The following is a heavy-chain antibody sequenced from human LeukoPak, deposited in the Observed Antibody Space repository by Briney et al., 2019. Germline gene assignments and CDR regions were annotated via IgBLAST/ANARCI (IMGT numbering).Heavy chain of an antibody. Sequence: GSSVKVSCKASGGTFSSYAISWVRQAPGQGLEWMGGIIPIFGTANYAQKFQGRVTITADKSTSTAYMELSSLRSEDTAVYYCARDLLRVNAFDIWGQGTMVTVSS. CDR2: IIPIFGTA. D-gene: IGHD2-15*01. V-gene: IGHV1-69*06. CDR1: GGTFSSYA. CDR3: ARDLLRVNAFDI. J-gene: IGHJ3*02.